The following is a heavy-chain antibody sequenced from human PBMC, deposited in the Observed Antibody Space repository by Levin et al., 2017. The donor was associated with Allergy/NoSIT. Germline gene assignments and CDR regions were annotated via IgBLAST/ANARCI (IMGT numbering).Heavy chain of an antibody. CDR3: ARGGRFYGDYHY. CDR1: GYTFTSYD. Sequence: ASVKVSCKASGYTFTSYDINWVRQATGQGLEWMGWMNPNSGDTGYAQKFQGRVTMTRDTSVSTAYMELSSLRSEDTAVYYCARGGRFYGDYHYWGQGTLVTVSS. V-gene: IGHV1-8*01. D-gene: IGHD4-17*01. CDR2: MNPNSGDT. J-gene: IGHJ4*02.